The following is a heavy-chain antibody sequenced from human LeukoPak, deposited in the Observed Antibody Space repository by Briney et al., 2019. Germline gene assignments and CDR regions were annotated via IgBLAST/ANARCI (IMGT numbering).Heavy chain of an antibody. Sequence: GGSLRLSCAASGFTFSSYAMSWVRQARGKGLEWVSSISSSSSYIYYADSVKGRFTISRDNAKNSLYLQMNSLRAEDTAVYYCARDLKGSGQLLYQTGDFYYWGQGTLVTVSS. CDR3: ARDLKGSGQLLYQTGDFYY. CDR2: ISSSSSYI. CDR1: GFTFSSYA. J-gene: IGHJ4*02. V-gene: IGHV3-21*01. D-gene: IGHD2-2*02.